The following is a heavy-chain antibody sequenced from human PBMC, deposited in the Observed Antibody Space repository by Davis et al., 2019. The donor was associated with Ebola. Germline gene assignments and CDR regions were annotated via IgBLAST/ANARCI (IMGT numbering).Heavy chain of an antibody. CDR3: AGNNGYYRKLDF. CDR2: IYYSGSR. Sequence: PSETLSLTCAVSGYSISSNNWWGWVRQPQGKGLEWIAYIYYSGSRYYNPSLKSRVSMSVDTSKNQISLKLSSVTAADTAVYYCAGNNGYYRKLDFWGQGTLVTVSS. J-gene: IGHJ4*02. CDR1: GYSISSNNW. V-gene: IGHV4-28*01. D-gene: IGHD3-22*01.